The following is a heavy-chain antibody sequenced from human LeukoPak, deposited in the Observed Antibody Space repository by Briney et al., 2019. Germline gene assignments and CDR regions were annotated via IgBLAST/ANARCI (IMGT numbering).Heavy chain of an antibody. CDR2: IKQDGSDK. CDR3: AKEDYSSSFDY. Sequence: GGSLRLSCAASGFTFTKYWMTWVRQAPGKGLEWVGNIKQDGSDKNYMDSVKGRFTISRDNSKNTLYLQMNSLRAEDTAVYYCAKEDYSSSFDYWGQGTLVTVSS. V-gene: IGHV3-7*01. D-gene: IGHD4-11*01. J-gene: IGHJ4*02. CDR1: GFTFTKYW.